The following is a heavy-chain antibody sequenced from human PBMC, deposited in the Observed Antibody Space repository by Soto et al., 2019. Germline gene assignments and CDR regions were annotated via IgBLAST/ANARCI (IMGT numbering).Heavy chain of an antibody. CDR2: ISGDATKT. Sequence: EVQLLESGGGLIQPGGSLRLSCAASGFTFSSYAMSWVRQAPGKGLDWVSTISGDATKTYYADSVKGRFTISRDNSKNTPYLQMNSLRVEDTAVYFCAKEAPVAYFDFWGQGTLVAVSS. CDR3: AKEAPVAYFDF. J-gene: IGHJ4*02. V-gene: IGHV3-23*01. CDR1: GFTFSSYA. D-gene: IGHD2-15*01.